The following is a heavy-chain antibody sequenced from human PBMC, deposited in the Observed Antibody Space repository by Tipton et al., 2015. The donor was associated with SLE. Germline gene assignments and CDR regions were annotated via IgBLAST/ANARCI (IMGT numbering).Heavy chain of an antibody. V-gene: IGHV3-7*01. Sequence: SLRLSCAASGFTFSSYSMNWVRQAPGKGLEWVANIKQDGSEKYYVDSVKGRFTISRDNSKNTLYLQMGSLRAEDMAVYYCARDRNDFRAFDYWGQGTLVTVSS. CDR3: ARDRNDFRAFDY. J-gene: IGHJ4*02. D-gene: IGHD3-3*01. CDR1: GFTFSSYS. CDR2: IKQDGSEK.